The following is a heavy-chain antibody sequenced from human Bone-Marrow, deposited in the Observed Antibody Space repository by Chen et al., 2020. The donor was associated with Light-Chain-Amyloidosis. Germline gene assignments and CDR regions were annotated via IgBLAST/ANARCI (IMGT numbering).Heavy chain of an antibody. J-gene: IGHJ4*02. V-gene: IGHV5-51*01. Sequence: EVQLEQSGPEVKKPGESLKISCKGSGYTFPNYWIGWVRQMPGKGLEWMGVIYPDDSDARYSPSFEGPVPISADKSITTAYLQWRSLKASDTAMYYCARRRDGYNFDYWGQGTLVTVSS. CDR3: ARRRDGYNFDY. CDR1: GYTFPNYW. CDR2: IYPDDSDA. D-gene: IGHD5-12*01.